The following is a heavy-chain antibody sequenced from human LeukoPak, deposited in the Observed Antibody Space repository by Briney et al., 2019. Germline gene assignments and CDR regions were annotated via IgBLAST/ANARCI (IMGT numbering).Heavy chain of an antibody. CDR3: ARGPRQLWSNWFDP. D-gene: IGHD5-18*01. J-gene: IGHJ5*02. CDR2: MNPNSGNT. Sequence: ASVKVSCKASGYTFTGYYMHWVRQAPGQGLEWMGWMNPNSGNTGYAQKFQGRVTMTRNTSISTAYMELSSLRSEDTAVYYCARGPRQLWSNWFDPWGQGTLVTVSS. V-gene: IGHV1-8*02. CDR1: GYTFTGYY.